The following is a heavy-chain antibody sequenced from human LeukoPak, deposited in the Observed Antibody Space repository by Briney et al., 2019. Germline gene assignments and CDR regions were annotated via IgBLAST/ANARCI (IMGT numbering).Heavy chain of an antibody. CDR2: IYSGGDT. V-gene: IGHV3-66*01. D-gene: IGHD3-16*01. Sequence: GGSLRLSCAASGFTVSSNYMSWVRQTPGKGLEWVSIIYSGGDTYYADSVKGRLTISRDNSKNTLNLQMNSLRDDDTAMYYCARCLGVGFSDYWGQGTLVTVSS. J-gene: IGHJ4*02. CDR3: ARCLGVGFSDY. CDR1: GFTVSSNY.